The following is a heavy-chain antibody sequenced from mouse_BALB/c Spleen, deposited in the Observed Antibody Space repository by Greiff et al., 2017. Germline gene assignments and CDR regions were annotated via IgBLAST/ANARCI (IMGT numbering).Heavy chain of an antibody. CDR1: GFTFTDYY. V-gene: IGHV7-3*02. CDR3: ARDYYYGSSYWYFDV. D-gene: IGHD1-1*01. Sequence: DVKLVESGGGLVQPGGSLRLSCATSGFTFTDYYMSWVRQPPGKALEWLGFIRNKANGYTTEYSASVKGRFTISRDNSQSILYLQMNTLRAEDSATYYGARDYYYGSSYWYFDVWGAGTTVTVSS. J-gene: IGHJ1*01. CDR2: IRNKANGYTT.